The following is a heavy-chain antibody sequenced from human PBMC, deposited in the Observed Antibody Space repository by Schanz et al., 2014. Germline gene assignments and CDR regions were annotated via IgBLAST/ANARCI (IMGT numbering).Heavy chain of an antibody. CDR3: ARVQDDILTGSEYYYGMDV. D-gene: IGHD3-9*01. J-gene: IGHJ6*02. V-gene: IGHV1-46*01. Sequence: QVQLVQSGAEVKKPGASVKVSCKASGYTFTSDSMHWVRQAPGQGLEWMGMINPSGGSSTYAQKFQGRVTMTTDTATSTAYMDLRSLRSDDTAVYYCARVQDDILTGSEYYYGMDVWGQGTTVTVSS. CDR2: INPSGGSS. CDR1: GYTFTSDS.